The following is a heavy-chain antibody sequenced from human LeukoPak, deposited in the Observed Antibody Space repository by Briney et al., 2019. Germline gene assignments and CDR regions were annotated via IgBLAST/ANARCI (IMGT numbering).Heavy chain of an antibody. Sequence: GASVKVSCKASGGTFSSYAISWVRQAPGQGLEWMGGIIPIFGTANYAQKFQGRVTITADKSTSTAYMELSSLRSEGTAVYYCARAPPYIVATMSYYYYMDVWGKGTTVTVSS. CDR1: GGTFSSYA. V-gene: IGHV1-69*06. CDR3: ARAPPYIVATMSYYYYMDV. D-gene: IGHD5-12*01. CDR2: IIPIFGTA. J-gene: IGHJ6*03.